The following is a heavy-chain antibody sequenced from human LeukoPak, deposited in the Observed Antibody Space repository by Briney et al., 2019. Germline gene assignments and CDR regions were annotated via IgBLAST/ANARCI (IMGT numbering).Heavy chain of an antibody. J-gene: IGHJ4*01. Sequence: SQTLSLTCAISGDSVSSNNGAWNWIRQSPSRGLEWLGRTYYRSKWYNDYAESLISRITISPVTSKNQFSLQLYSVTPEDTAVYYCARGVGTTGWHTFDYWGHGTLVTVSS. CDR1: GDSVSSNNGA. V-gene: IGHV6-1*01. D-gene: IGHD3-9*01. CDR3: ARGVGTTGWHTFDY. CDR2: TYYRSKWYN.